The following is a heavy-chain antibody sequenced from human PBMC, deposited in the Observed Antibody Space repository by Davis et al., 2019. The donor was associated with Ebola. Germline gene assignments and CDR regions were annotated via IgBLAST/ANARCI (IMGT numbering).Heavy chain of an antibody. CDR3: ARGVGRIVVVVAATQVWFDY. J-gene: IGHJ4*02. CDR2: IYYSGST. V-gene: IGHV4-61*05. Sequence: PSETLSLTCTVSGGSISSSSYYWSWIRQPPGKGLEWIGYIYYSGSTNYNPSLKSRVTISVDTSKNQFSLKLSSVTAADTAVYYCARGVGRIVVVVAATQVWFDYWGQGTLVTVSS. CDR1: GGSISSSSYY. D-gene: IGHD2-15*01.